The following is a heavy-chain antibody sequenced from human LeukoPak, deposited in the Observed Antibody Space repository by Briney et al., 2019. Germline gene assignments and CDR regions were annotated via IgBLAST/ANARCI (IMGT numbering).Heavy chain of an antibody. CDR3: AKEGPQGDYDY. CDR2: IRGSGGST. CDR1: GFTFSIHA. Sequence: PGGSLRLFCAASGFTFSIHAMRWVRQAPGKGLEWVSAIRGSGGSTYYADSVNGRFTISRDNTKNTLYLQMNSQRAEDTAVYCCAKEGPQGDYDYWGQGTLVTVSS. J-gene: IGHJ4*02. V-gene: IGHV3-23*01.